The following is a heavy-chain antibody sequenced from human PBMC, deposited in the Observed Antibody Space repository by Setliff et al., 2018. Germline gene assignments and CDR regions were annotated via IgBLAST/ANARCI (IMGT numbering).Heavy chain of an antibody. Sequence: PGESLTISCKGSGFSFTDFWNGWVRQMPGKGLEWMGLIYAGDSDTRYNPSFQGRVTMSADKSINTAYLQWSSLKASDTAIYYCARQKSTGSGNNWFDPWGQGTLVTVSS. J-gene: IGHJ5*02. CDR1: GFSFTDFW. CDR3: ARQKSTGSGNNWFDP. CDR2: IYAGDSDT. D-gene: IGHD3-10*01. V-gene: IGHV5-51*01.